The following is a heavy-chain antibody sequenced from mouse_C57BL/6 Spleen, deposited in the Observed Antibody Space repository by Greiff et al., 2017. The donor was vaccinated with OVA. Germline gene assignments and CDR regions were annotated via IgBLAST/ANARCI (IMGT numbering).Heavy chain of an antibody. Sequence: QVQLKQSGAELVRPGASVTLSCKASGYTFTDYEMHWVKQTPVHGLEWIGAIDPETGGTAYNQKFKGKAILTADKSSSTASMELRSLTTEDSAGYYCTRTDYGSSYDAMDYWGQGTSVTVSS. J-gene: IGHJ4*01. CDR1: GYTFTDYE. CDR3: TRTDYGSSYDAMDY. V-gene: IGHV1-15*01. CDR2: IDPETGGT. D-gene: IGHD1-1*01.